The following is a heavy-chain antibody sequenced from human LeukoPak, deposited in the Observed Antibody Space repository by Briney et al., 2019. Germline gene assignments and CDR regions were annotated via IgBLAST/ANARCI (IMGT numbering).Heavy chain of an antibody. J-gene: IGHJ4*02. CDR3: ARIRAQLERQSFDY. CDR1: GGSISSYY. Sequence: PSETLSLTCTVSGGSISSYYWSWIRQPPGKGLEWIGYIYYSGSTNYNPSLKSRVTISVDTSKNQFSLKLSSVTAADTAVYYCARIRAQLERQSFDYWGQGTLVTVSS. D-gene: IGHD1-1*01. V-gene: IGHV4-59*08. CDR2: IYYSGST.